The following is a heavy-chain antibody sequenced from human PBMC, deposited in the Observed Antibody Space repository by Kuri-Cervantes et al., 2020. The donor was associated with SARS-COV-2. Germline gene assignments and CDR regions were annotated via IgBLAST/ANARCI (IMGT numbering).Heavy chain of an antibody. J-gene: IGHJ4*02. V-gene: IGHV1-18*04. CDR2: ISAYNGNT. CDR1: GYTFTSYG. Sequence: ASVTVSCKPSGYTFTSYGISWVRQAPGQGLEWMGWISAYNGNTNYAQKLQGRVTMTTDTSTSAAYMELRSLRSDDTAVYYCATVSGDYYDSSGFYPAFDYWGQGTLVTVSS. CDR3: ATVSGDYYDSSGFYPAFDY. D-gene: IGHD3-22*01.